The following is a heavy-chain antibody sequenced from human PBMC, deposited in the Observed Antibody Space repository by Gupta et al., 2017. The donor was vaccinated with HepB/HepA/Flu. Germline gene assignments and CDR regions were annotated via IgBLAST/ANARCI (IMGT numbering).Heavy chain of an antibody. CDR1: GYNSIDYY. J-gene: IGHJ4*02. V-gene: IGHV1-2*02. CDR2: INPNSDDT. CDR3: ARGRPTQGAGFCSGGSCPPLEY. D-gene: IGHD2-15*01. Sequence: QVHLVQSGAEVKKPGASVKVSCKAFGYNSIDYYMHWVRPAPRQGLQWMGWINPNSDDTHYALKFQGRVTMTRDTTMNTAYMELASLISDDTAVYFCARGRPTQGAGFCSGGSCPPLEYWGQGSLITVSS.